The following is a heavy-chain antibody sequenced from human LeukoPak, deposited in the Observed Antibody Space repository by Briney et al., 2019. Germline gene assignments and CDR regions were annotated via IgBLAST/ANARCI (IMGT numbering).Heavy chain of an antibody. CDR2: ISGSGGST. Sequence: GGSLRLSCAASGFTFSSYAMSWVRQAPGKGLEWVSAISGSGGSTYYADSVKGRFTISRDNSKNTLYLQINSLRAEDTAVYYCARPRDGSGYYFDYWGQGTLVTVSS. CDR1: GFTFSSYA. V-gene: IGHV3-23*01. J-gene: IGHJ4*02. CDR3: ARPRDGSGYYFDY. D-gene: IGHD3-22*01.